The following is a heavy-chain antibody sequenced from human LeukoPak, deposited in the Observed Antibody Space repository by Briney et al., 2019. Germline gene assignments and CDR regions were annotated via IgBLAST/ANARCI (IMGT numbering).Heavy chain of an antibody. CDR2: IYYSGNT. CDR3: ARVRYCSTNGGYDREFDD. V-gene: IGHV4-59*01. J-gene: IGHJ4*02. Sequence: PSETLSLTCTVSGGSIRNYCWIWIRQPPGKGLEWIDNIYYSGNTNYNPSLKSRVTISVDASKNQFCLKLNSVTAADTAVYYCARVRYCSTNGGYDREFDDWGQGTLVTVSS. D-gene: IGHD2-8*01. CDR1: GGSIRNYC.